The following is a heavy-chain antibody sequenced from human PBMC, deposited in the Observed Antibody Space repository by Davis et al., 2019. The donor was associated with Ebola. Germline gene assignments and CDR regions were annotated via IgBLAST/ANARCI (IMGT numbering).Heavy chain of an antibody. J-gene: IGHJ4*02. CDR3: ARRSGGFPNHFDF. Sequence: GESLKISCQDSGNSFSSHWIGWVRQMPGKGLEWMGIIFTGDSDTRYRPSFRGQVTISADKSISTAYLQWSSLKASDTAMYYCARRSGGFPNHFDFWGQGTLVTVSS. D-gene: IGHD2-15*01. V-gene: IGHV5-51*01. CDR2: IFTGDSDT. CDR1: GNSFSSHW.